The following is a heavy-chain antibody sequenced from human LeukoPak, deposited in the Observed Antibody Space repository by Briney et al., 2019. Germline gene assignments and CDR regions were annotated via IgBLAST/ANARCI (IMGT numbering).Heavy chain of an antibody. CDR2: IIPILGIA. CDR1: GGTFSSYA. D-gene: IGHD2-21*02. J-gene: IGHJ6*02. Sequence: GSSVKVSCKASGGTFSSYAISWVRQAPGQGLEWMGRIIPILGIANYAQKFQGRVTITADKSTSTAYMELSSLRSEDTAVYYCARDLAGGGDGYYYGMDVWGQGTTVTVSS. CDR3: ARDLAGGGDGYYYGMDV. V-gene: IGHV1-69*04.